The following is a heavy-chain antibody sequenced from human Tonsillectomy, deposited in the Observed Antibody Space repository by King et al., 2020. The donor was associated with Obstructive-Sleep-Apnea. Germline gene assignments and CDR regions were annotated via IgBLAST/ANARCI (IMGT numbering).Heavy chain of an antibody. CDR2: IYHSGST. J-gene: IGHJ6*02. V-gene: IGHV4-4*02. Sequence: VQLQESGPGLVKPSGTLSLTCAVSGGSIGTTNWWSWVRQPPGKGLEGIGEIYHSGSTNYNPSLRSRVTISLDKSKNQFSLNLSSVTAADTAVYYCARDGWGSVTTGGYYFYYGMDVWGQGTTVTVSS. CDR3: ARDGWGSVTTGGYYFYYGMDV. CDR1: GGSIGTTNW. D-gene: IGHD4-17*01.